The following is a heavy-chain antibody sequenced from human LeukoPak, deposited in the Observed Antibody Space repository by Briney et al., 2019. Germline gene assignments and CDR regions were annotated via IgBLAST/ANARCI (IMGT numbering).Heavy chain of an antibody. V-gene: IGHV3-7*03. J-gene: IGHJ4*02. CDR3: ARDKGDYDTSGSLFVF. D-gene: IGHD3-22*01. Sequence: GGSLRLSCAASGFTFSRYWMSWVRQVPRKGLEWVANIKQDGSEKDYVDSVKGRFTISRDNSRNSLYLQMDSLRAEDTAVYYCARDKGDYDTSGSLFVFGGQGTLVTISS. CDR2: IKQDGSEK. CDR1: GFTFSRYW.